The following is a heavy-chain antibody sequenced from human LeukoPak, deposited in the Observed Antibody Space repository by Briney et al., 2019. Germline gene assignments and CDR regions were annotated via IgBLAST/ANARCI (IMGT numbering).Heavy chain of an antibody. CDR2: VSTSDGKT. J-gene: IGHJ4*02. CDR1: GYTFNIYD. D-gene: IGHD5-18*01. CDR3: VGGGFSSGYAY. V-gene: IGHV1-18*01. Sequence: ASVKVSCKASGYTFNIYDISWVRQAPGQGLEWMGWVSTSDGKTNYAQKVGGRVTMTTDTSTTTAYMELRSLRSDDTAVYYCVGGGFSSGYAYWGQGTLVTVSS.